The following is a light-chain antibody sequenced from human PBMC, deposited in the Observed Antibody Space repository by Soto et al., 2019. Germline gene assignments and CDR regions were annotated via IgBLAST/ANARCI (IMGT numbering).Light chain of an antibody. CDR3: SSYRRSSTLV. J-gene: IGLJ1*01. Sequence: SVLTHPASVSGSPGQSITISCTGTSSDVGGYNYVSWYQQHPGKAPKLMIYEVSNRPSGVSNRFSGSKSDNTASLTISGLQAEDEADYYCSSYRRSSTLVFGSGTKVTVL. CDR1: SSDVGGYNY. V-gene: IGLV2-14*01. CDR2: EVS.